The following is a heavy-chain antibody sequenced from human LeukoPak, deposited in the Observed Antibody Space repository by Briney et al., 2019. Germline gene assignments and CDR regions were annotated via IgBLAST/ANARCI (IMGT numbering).Heavy chain of an antibody. D-gene: IGHD6-13*01. Sequence: GGSLRLSCAASGFTFSSYSMNWVRQAPGKGLEWVSSISSSSNYIYYADSLKGRFTISRDNAKNSLYLQMDSLRAEDTAVYYCARDADSSSWSMYYYYGMDVWGQGTRSPSP. CDR3: ARDADSSSWSMYYYYGMDV. V-gene: IGHV3-21*01. J-gene: IGHJ6*02. CDR1: GFTFSSYS. CDR2: ISSSSNYI.